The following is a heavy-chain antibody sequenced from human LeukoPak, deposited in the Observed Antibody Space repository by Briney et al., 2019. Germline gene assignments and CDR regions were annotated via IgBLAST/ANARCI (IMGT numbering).Heavy chain of an antibody. D-gene: IGHD1-7*01. CDR3: AKDQELLTFDI. J-gene: IGHJ3*02. Sequence: GGSLRLSCAASGFTFSSYSMNWVRQAQGKGLEWVSSISSSSSYIYYADSVKGRFTISRDNAKNSLYLQMNSLRAEDTAVYYCAKDQELLTFDIWGQGTMVTVSS. V-gene: IGHV3-21*01. CDR1: GFTFSSYS. CDR2: ISSSSSYI.